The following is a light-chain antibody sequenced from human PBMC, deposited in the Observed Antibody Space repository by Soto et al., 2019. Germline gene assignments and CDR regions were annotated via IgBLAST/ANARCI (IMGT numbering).Light chain of an antibody. CDR1: QSVSSY. CDR3: HQRYNWLT. CDR2: DAS. V-gene: IGKV3-11*01. Sequence: EIVLTQSPATLSLSPGERATLSCRASQSVSSYLAWYQQKPGQAPRLLIYDASNRATGIPARFSGSGSGTDFNLTISSLEPEDFAVYYCHQRYNWLTFGGGTKVEIK. J-gene: IGKJ4*01.